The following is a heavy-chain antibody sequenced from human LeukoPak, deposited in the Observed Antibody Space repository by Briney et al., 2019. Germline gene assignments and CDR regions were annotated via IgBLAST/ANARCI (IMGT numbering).Heavy chain of an antibody. CDR1: GYTFTSYG. Sequence: ASVKVSCKASGYTFTSYGISWVRQAPGQGLEWMGWISAYNGNTNYAQKLQGRDTMTTDTSTSTAYMELRSLRSDDTAVYYCARAMTTNGWFDPWGQGTLVTVSS. J-gene: IGHJ5*02. V-gene: IGHV1-18*01. CDR3: ARAMTTNGWFDP. CDR2: ISAYNGNT. D-gene: IGHD4-17*01.